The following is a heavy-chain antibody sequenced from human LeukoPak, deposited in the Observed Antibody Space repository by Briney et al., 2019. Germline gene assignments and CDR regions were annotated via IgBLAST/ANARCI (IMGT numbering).Heavy chain of an antibody. J-gene: IGHJ4*02. V-gene: IGHV3-30*01. CDR1: GFTFSSYA. CDR3: ARDYCDSSGYYF. D-gene: IGHD3-22*01. Sequence: PGGSLRLSCAASGFTFSSYAMHWVRQAPGKGLEWVAVISYDGSNKYYADSVKGRFTISRDNSKNTLYLQMNSLRAEDTAVYYCARDYCDSSGYYFWGQGTLVTVSS. CDR2: ISYDGSNK.